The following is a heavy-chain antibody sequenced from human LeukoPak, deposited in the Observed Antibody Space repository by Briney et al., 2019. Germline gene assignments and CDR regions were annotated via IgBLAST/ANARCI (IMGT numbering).Heavy chain of an antibody. CDR2: IYPGDSDT. V-gene: IGHV5-51*01. D-gene: IGHD3-22*01. Sequence: GESLKISCKGSGYSFTSYWIGWVRQMPGKGLEWMGIIYPGDSDTRYSPSFQGQVTISADKSISTAYLQWSSLKASDTAMYYCARPCYDSSGHWDAFDIWGQGTMVTVSS. J-gene: IGHJ3*02. CDR3: ARPCYDSSGHWDAFDI. CDR1: GYSFTSYW.